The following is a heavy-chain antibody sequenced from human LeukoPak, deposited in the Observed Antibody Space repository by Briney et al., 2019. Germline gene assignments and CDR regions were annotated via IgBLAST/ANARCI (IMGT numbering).Heavy chain of an antibody. CDR3: AESLGLMMTTDFDY. CDR1: GFTYRNYA. V-gene: IGHV3-23*01. D-gene: IGHD4-17*01. Sequence: GGSLRLSCAASGFTYRNYAMNWVRQAPGKGLEWVSGISGGGSRTYHADSVKGRFTISRDNSKNTLYLQMISLRAEDTAVYYCAESLGLMMTTDFDYWGQGTLVTVSS. J-gene: IGHJ4*02. CDR2: ISGGGSRT.